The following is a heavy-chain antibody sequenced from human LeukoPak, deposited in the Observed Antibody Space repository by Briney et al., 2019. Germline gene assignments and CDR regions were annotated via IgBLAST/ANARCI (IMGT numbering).Heavy chain of an antibody. D-gene: IGHD6-13*01. Sequence: PGGSLRLSCAASGFTFSNASMNWVRQAPGKGLEWVSSISSSSSYIYYADSVKGRFTISRDNAKNSLYLQMNSLRAEDTAVYYCARALGRAAAGRGGDYWGQGTLVTVSS. V-gene: IGHV3-21*01. CDR2: ISSSSSYI. CDR3: ARALGRAAAGRGGDY. CDR1: GFTFSNAS. J-gene: IGHJ4*02.